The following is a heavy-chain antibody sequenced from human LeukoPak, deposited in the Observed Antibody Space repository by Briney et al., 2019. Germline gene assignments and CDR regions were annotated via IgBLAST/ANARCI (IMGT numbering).Heavy chain of an antibody. Sequence: PGGSLRLSCAASGFTFSSYALSWVRQAPGKGLEWVSAISGSGGSTYYADSVKGRFTISRDNSKNTLYLQMNSLRAEDTAVYYCAKGRRKMTTVSLEYFQHWGQGTLVTVSS. CDR1: GFTFSSYA. CDR3: AKGRRKMTTVSLEYFQH. J-gene: IGHJ1*01. D-gene: IGHD4-17*01. CDR2: ISGSGGST. V-gene: IGHV3-23*01.